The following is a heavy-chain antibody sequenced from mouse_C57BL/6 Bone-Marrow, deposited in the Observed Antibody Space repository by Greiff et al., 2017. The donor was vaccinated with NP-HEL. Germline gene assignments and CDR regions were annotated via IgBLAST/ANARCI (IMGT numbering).Heavy chain of an antibody. D-gene: IGHD4-1*01. V-gene: IGHV5S21*01. CDR3: ARDRWDAFAY. J-gene: IGHJ3*01. Sequence: EVHLVESGEGLVKPGGSLKLSCAVSGFTFSSYAMSWVRQTPEKRLEWVAYICSGGDYIYYADTVKGRFTISRDTDRNILYLQMSSLKSEDTAMYYCARDRWDAFAYWGQGTLVTVSA. CDR1: GFTFSSYA. CDR2: ICSGGDYI.